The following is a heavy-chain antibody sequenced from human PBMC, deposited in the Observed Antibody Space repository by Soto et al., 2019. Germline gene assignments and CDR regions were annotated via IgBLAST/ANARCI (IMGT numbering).Heavy chain of an antibody. J-gene: IGHJ6*02. CDR1: GYTFTGYY. Sequence: EASVKVSCKASGYTFTGYYMHWVRQAPGQGLEWMGWINPNSGGTNYAQKFQGWVTMTRDTSISTAYMEPSRLRSDDTAVYYCATSIVGATYYYYGMDVWGQGTTVTAP. CDR2: INPNSGGT. D-gene: IGHD1-26*01. CDR3: ATSIVGATYYYYGMDV. V-gene: IGHV1-2*04.